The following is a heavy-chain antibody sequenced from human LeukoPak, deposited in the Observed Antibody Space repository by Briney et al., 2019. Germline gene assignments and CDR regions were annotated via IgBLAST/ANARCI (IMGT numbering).Heavy chain of an antibody. CDR2: ISYDGSNK. Sequence: GGSLRLSCAASGFTFSDYYMSWVRQAPGKGLEWVAVISYDGSNKYYADSVKGRFTISRDNSKNTLYLQMNSLRAEDTAVYYCARESAAGLIYYYYYGMDVWGQGTTVTVSS. CDR3: ARESAAGLIYYYYYGMDV. V-gene: IGHV3-30*03. J-gene: IGHJ6*02. D-gene: IGHD6-13*01. CDR1: GFTFSDYY.